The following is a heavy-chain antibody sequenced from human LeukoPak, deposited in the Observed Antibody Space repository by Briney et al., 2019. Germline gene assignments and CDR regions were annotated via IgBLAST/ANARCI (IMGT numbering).Heavy chain of an antibody. D-gene: IGHD2-21*02. J-gene: IGHJ6*02. CDR3: ARDLAVTTLPYYYGMDV. V-gene: IGHV3-66*01. Sequence: PGGSLRLSCAASGFTVSSNYMSWVRQAPGKGLEWVSVIYSGGSTYYADSVKGRFTISRDNSKNTLYLQMNSLRAEDTAVCYCARDLAVTTLPYYYGMDVWGQGTTVTVSS. CDR1: GFTVSSNY. CDR2: IYSGGST.